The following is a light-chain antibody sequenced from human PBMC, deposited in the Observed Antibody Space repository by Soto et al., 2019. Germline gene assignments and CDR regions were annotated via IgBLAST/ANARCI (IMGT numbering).Light chain of an antibody. CDR2: EVT. V-gene: IGLV2-23*02. CDR3: CSYAGGSTVI. Sequence: QSVLTQPASVSGSPGQSITISCTGTGSDVGSYKLVSWYQQHPGKAPKLMIYEVTKRPSGVSYRFSGSKSGNTASLTISGLQAEDEADYYCCSYAGGSTVIFGGGTKLTVL. J-gene: IGLJ2*01. CDR1: GSDVGSYKL.